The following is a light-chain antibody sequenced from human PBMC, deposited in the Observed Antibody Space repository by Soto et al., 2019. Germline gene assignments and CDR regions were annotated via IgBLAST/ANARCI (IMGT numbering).Light chain of an antibody. V-gene: IGLV2-8*01. Sequence: QSVLAQPPSASGSPGQSVTIPWTGTSSDVGGYDHVSWYQQHPGKAPKLMIYEVTKRPAGVPDRFSGSKSGNTASLTVSGLQAEDEADYYCSSDAGNYNYVFGAGTKVTVL. CDR2: EVT. J-gene: IGLJ1*01. CDR3: SSDAGNYNYV. CDR1: SSDVGGYDH.